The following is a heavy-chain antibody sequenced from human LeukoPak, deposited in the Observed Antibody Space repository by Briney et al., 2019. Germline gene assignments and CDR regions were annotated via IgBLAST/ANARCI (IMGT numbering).Heavy chain of an antibody. CDR2: IYNSGST. D-gene: IGHD1-26*01. CDR1: GASINSGSYY. Sequence: SETLSLTCTVSGASINSGSYYWSWIRQPAGKELEWLGRIYNSGSTNYNPSLKSRVTISIDTSRNQFSLKLSSVTAADTAVYYCVRGVGSPSSNWFDPWGQGTLVTVSS. J-gene: IGHJ5*02. CDR3: VRGVGSPSSNWFDP. V-gene: IGHV4-61*02.